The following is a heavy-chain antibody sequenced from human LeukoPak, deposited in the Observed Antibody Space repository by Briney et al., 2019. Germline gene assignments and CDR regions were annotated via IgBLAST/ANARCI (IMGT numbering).Heavy chain of an antibody. CDR2: ISSKNYI. CDR3: ARESSVVVPAAKDI. J-gene: IGHJ3*02. Sequence: GGSLRLSCAASGFTFSSYSMNGARQAPGKGLEWVSSISSKNYIYYADSVKGLFTISRDNAKNSLYLQMNSLRAEDTAVYYCARESSVVVPAAKDIWGQGTMVTVSS. CDR1: GFTFSSYS. V-gene: IGHV3-21*01. D-gene: IGHD2-2*01.